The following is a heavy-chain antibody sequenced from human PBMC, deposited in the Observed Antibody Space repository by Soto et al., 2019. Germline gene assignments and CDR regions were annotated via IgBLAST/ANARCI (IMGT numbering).Heavy chain of an antibody. J-gene: IGHJ6*02. CDR1: GFTFSSYS. D-gene: IGHD3-10*01. V-gene: IGHV3-23*01. Sequence: QPGGSLRLSCAASGFTFSSYSMSWVRQAPGKGLEWVSGFRSSGDDGTTYYADSVKGRFTISRDNAKNSLYLQMNSLRAEDTAVYYCARDRGPPRHIYYGMDVWGQGTTVTVSS. CDR2: FRSSGDDGTT. CDR3: ARDRGPPRHIYYGMDV.